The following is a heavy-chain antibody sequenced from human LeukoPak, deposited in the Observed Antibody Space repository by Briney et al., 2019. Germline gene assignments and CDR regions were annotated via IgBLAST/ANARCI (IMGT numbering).Heavy chain of an antibody. CDR2: LDYSGST. J-gene: IGHJ4*02. CDR1: GYSISSYY. Sequence: SETLSLTCTVSGYSISSYYWTWIRQHPGSGLEWIGYLDYSGSTNYNPSLKSRVTISVDTSKNQFSLKLSSVTAADTAVYFCARRHVEYSSSSDPYYFDYWGQGTLVTVSS. CDR3: ARRHVEYSSSSDPYYFDY. V-gene: IGHV4-59*01. D-gene: IGHD6-6*01.